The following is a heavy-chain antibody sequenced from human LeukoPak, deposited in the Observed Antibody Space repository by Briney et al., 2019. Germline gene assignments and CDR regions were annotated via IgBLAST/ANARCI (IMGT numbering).Heavy chain of an antibody. CDR1: GFTLSSYW. V-gene: IGHV3-74*01. Sequence: PGRSLRLSCAASGFTLSSYWMYWVRQAPGEWLVWVLRINSDGNSTLYAGSVKGRFTISRDNAKNTLYLQMNSLRTEDTAVYYCARDLTGNVFDYWGQGSLVTVSS. J-gene: IGHJ4*02. D-gene: IGHD4-23*01. CDR3: ARDLTGNVFDY. CDR2: INSDGNST.